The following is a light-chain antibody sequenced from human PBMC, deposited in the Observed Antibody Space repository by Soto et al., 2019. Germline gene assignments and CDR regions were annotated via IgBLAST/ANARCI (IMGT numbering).Light chain of an antibody. CDR2: RNN. CDR3: AAWDDSLSGSYV. V-gene: IGLV1-47*01. J-gene: IGLJ1*01. CDR1: SSNIGSNY. Sequence: QSVLTQPPSASGTPGQRVTISCSGSSSNIGSNYVYWYQQLPGTAPKLLIYRNNHRPSGVPDRFSGSKSGTSASPAISGLRSEDEADYYSAAWDDSLSGSYVFGTGTKLTVL.